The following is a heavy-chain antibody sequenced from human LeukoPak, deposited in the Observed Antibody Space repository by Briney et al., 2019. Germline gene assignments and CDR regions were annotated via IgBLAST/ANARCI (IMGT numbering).Heavy chain of an antibody. J-gene: IGHJ5*02. CDR3: ARTYYYDSGSDNWFDP. CDR1: GYTFTSYD. D-gene: IGHD3-10*01. CDR2: LNPNSGNT. V-gene: IGHV1-8*01. Sequence: ASVKVSCKASGYTFTSYDINWVRQATGQGLEWMGWLNPNSGNTGYAQKFQGRVTMTRDTSISTAYMELSSLRSEDTAVYYCARTYYYDSGSDNWFDPWGQGTLVTVSS.